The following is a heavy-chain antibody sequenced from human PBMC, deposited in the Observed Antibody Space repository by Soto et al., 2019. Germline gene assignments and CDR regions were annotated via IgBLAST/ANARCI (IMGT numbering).Heavy chain of an antibody. J-gene: IGHJ4*02. Sequence: QVQLVQSGAEVKKPGSSVKVSCKASGGTFSSYAISWVRQAPGQGLEWMGGIIPIFGTANYAQKFQGRVTITADESTSTAYMELSSLRSDDTAVYYCARVGLAVAGRAFDYWGQGTLVTVSS. CDR1: GGTFSSYA. CDR3: ARVGLAVAGRAFDY. V-gene: IGHV1-69*01. CDR2: IIPIFGTA. D-gene: IGHD6-19*01.